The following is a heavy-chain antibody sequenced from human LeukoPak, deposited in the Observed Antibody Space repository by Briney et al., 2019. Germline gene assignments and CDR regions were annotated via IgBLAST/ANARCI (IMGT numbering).Heavy chain of an antibody. Sequence: GGTLRLSCAASGFTFKTYDMNWVRQAPGKGLEWISYITNSSTVTYYADSVKGRFTISRDNAKNSLHLQMNSLRAEDTAVYYCARELRFLGWFYWFDPWGQGTLVT. CDR2: ITNSSTVT. CDR1: GFTFKTYD. D-gene: IGHD3-3*01. CDR3: ARELRFLGWFYWFDP. V-gene: IGHV3-48*03. J-gene: IGHJ5*02.